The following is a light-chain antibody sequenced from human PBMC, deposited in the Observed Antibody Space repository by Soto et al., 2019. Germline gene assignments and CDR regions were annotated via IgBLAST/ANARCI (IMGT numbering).Light chain of an antibody. V-gene: IGKV1-5*03. CDR1: QSINNW. CDR3: QQYDAGSWT. Sequence: ASQSINNWLAWFQHKPGKAPNLLIYKASSLESGVPSRFSGSGSGTEFTLTITSLQPDDSATYYCQQYDAGSWTFGQGTKVDIK. CDR2: KAS. J-gene: IGKJ1*01.